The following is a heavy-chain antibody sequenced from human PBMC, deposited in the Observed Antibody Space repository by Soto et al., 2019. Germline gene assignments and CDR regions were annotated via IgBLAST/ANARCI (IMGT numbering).Heavy chain of an antibody. D-gene: IGHD3-16*01. CDR3: ASDRLIGGRSNGPNYLDY. J-gene: IGHJ4*02. CDR2: ISSSSSYI. V-gene: IGHV3-21*01. CDR1: GFTFSSCI. Sequence: EVQLVESGGGLVKPGESLRLSCAASGFTFSSCIINWVRQAPGKGLEWVSSISSSSSYIYYADSVKGRFTTSRDNAKNSLYLQMNSLRAEDTAVYYCASDRLIGGRSNGPNYLDYWGQGTLVTVSS.